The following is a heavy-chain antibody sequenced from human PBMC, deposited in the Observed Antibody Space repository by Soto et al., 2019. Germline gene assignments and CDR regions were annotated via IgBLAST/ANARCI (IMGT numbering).Heavy chain of an antibody. V-gene: IGHV4-31*03. D-gene: IGHD3-10*01. Sequence: PSETLSLTCTFSGGSISSGGYYLSWIRQHPGKGLEWIGYIYYSGSTYYNPSLKSRVTISVDTSKNQFSLKLSSVTAADTAVYYCARVFGFGGMDVWGQGTTVTVSS. CDR1: GGSISSGGYY. CDR3: ARVFGFGGMDV. CDR2: IYYSGST. J-gene: IGHJ6*02.